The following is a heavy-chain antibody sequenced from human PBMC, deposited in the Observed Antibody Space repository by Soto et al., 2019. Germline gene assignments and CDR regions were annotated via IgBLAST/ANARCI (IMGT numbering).Heavy chain of an antibody. Sequence: GSLRLSCVGSGFTFSSYAMSWVRQVPGKGLEWVSSISDAAGSAYYVDSVKGRFTISRDNSKKTLYLQMNSLRAEDSAVYYCARPYGGKIGDAPDLWGPGTMVTVSS. CDR2: ISDAAGSA. J-gene: IGHJ3*01. D-gene: IGHD4-17*01. CDR1: GFTFSSYA. V-gene: IGHV3-23*01. CDR3: ARPYGGKIGDAPDL.